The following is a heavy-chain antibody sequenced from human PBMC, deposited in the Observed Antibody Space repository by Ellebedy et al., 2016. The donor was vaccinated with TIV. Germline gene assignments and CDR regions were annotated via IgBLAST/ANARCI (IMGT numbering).Heavy chain of an antibody. V-gene: IGHV4-4*07. CDR2: VHTSGTP. CDR3: ARKYYYGSGSYWGSYYYYYYMDV. D-gene: IGHD3-10*01. J-gene: IGHJ6*03. Sequence: SETLSLTXTVSGGSISNYCWNWIRQPAGEGLDWIGRVHTSGTPNSKPSLKSRVTISVDTSKNQFSLKLSSVTAADTAVYYCARKYYYGSGSYWGSYYYYYYMDVWGKGTTVTVSS. CDR1: GGSISNYC.